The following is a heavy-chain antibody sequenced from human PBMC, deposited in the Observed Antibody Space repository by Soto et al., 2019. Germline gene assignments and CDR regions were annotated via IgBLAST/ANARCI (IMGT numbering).Heavy chain of an antibody. Sequence: QVHLKESGPGVVKPSGTLSLTCTVSGVSIVSNNWWSWVRQSPEKKLEWIGEIHFSGVTNDNTSLKSRLSISMDQSKNHFSLTLYSATAADTAVYYCARGGFGDTGVDLEAYHSLDVWGEGTAVSVSP. CDR2: IHFSGVT. V-gene: IGHV4-4*02. J-gene: IGHJ6*04. CDR3: ARGGFGDTGVDLEAYHSLDV. CDR1: GVSIVSNNW. D-gene: IGHD3-3*01.